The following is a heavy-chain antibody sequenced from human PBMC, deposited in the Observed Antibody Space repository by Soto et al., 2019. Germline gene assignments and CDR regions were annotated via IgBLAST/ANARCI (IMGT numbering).Heavy chain of an antibody. V-gene: IGHV4-30-4*01. CDR2: ISSIGST. J-gene: IGHJ6*01. CDR3: ARGLVIRPYYYHGMDV. Sequence: QVQLQESGPGLVKPSQTLSLTCTVSGGSISSGDYFLSWIRQSPGKGLEWIGYISSIGSTYYNPSLKSRVSVSRDTSKNQFSLKLSSVTTTDTAVYYCARGLVIRPYYYHGMDVW. D-gene: IGHD3-9*01. CDR1: GGSISSGDYF.